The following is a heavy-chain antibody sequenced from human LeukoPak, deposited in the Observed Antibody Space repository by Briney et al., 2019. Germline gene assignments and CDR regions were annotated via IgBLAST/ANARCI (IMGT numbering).Heavy chain of an antibody. CDR1: GFVFSDYG. CDR3: AKESGGGYHSEGPKL. Sequence: GGSLRLSCAASGFVFSDYGMHWVRQAPGKGLEWVAFVRYDGGNEYYVGSVKGRFTISRDNSKNTLYLQMNSLRAEDTAVYSRAKESGGGYHSEGPKLWGLGTLVTVSS. CDR2: VRYDGGNE. V-gene: IGHV3-30*02. J-gene: IGHJ4*02. D-gene: IGHD2-21*02.